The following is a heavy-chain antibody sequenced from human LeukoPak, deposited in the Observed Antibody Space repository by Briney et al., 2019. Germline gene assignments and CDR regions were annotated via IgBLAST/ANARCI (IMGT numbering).Heavy chain of an antibody. CDR1: GGSIGSGGYY. J-gene: IGHJ5*02. Sequence: SETLSLTCTVSGGSIGSGGYYWSWIRQHPGKGLEWIGYIYYSGSTYYNPSLKSRVTISVDTSKNQFSLKLSSVTAADTAVYYCARDREGYGDYGGVWWFDPWGQGTLVTVSS. CDR2: IYYSGST. CDR3: ARDREGYGDYGGVWWFDP. V-gene: IGHV4-31*03. D-gene: IGHD4-17*01.